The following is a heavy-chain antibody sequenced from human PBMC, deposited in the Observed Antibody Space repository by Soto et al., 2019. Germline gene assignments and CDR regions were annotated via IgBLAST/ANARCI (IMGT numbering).Heavy chain of an antibody. D-gene: IGHD4-4*01. J-gene: IGHJ6*02. CDR2: INTYKGYT. Sequence: QVHLVQSGAEVKKPGASVKVSCKASGYTFTSCGISWVRQAPGQGLEWMGLINTYKGYTNYPQNFQGRVTMTTDTSTGTVYMELRSLTSDDTAVYYCARDLTKGLDVWGQGTTVTVSS. CDR3: ARDLTKGLDV. V-gene: IGHV1-18*01. CDR1: GYTFTSCG.